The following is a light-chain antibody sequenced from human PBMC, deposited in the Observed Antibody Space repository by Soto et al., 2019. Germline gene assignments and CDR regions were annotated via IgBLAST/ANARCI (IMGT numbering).Light chain of an antibody. V-gene: IGKV1-39*01. Sequence: DIQMTQSPSSLSASVGDRVTITCRASQSISSYLNWYQQKPGKAPKLLIYAASSLQSGVPSRFSGSGSGTDFTLTISSMQPADFATYYCQPRYSTPWTFGQGTQVEIK. J-gene: IGKJ1*01. CDR2: AAS. CDR3: QPRYSTPWT. CDR1: QSISSY.